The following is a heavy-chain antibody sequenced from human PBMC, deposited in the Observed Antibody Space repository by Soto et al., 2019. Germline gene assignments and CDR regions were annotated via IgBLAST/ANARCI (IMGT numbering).Heavy chain of an antibody. CDR1: GFKFSDYA. CDR2: TSSSGGAT. Sequence: GGSLRRSCAACGFKFSDYAMTWVRQGTGKGLEWIPSTSSSGGATYYADSVKDRFTISRDNSKNTVYLQMNSLKAEDTAVYYCTKGPSRAYSGSSRYSDSWGQGALVTVSS. V-gene: IGHV3-23*01. CDR3: TKGPSRAYSGSSRYSDS. J-gene: IGHJ4*02. D-gene: IGHD6-6*01.